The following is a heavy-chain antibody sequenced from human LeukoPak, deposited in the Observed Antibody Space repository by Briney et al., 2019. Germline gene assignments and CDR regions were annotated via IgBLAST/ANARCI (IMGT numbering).Heavy chain of an antibody. J-gene: IGHJ5*02. D-gene: IGHD2-2*01. CDR3: ARGRRDIVVVPAAYRGWFDP. CDR2: INHSGST. CDR1: GGSFSGYY. Sequence: SETLSLTRAVYGGSFSGYYWSWIRQPPGKGLEWIGEINHSGSTNYNPSLKSRVTISVDTSKNQFSLKLSSVTAADTAVYYCARGRRDIVVVPAAYRGWFDPWGQGTLVTVSS. V-gene: IGHV4-34*01.